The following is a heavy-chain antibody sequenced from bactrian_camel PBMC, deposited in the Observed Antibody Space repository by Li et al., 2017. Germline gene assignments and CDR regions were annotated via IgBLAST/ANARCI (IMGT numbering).Heavy chain of an antibody. V-gene: IGHV3-2*01. Sequence: HVQLVESGGGLVQPAGSLRLSCAISGSTFSNWYMMWVRQAPGKGLEWVSSMVGDEVGTYYADSVKGRFTVSNDNAKNTVYLQMNTLKTEDTALYYCAIGTRMRFNFAYWGQGTQVTVS. J-gene: IGHJ6*01. CDR1: GSTFSNWY. CDR3: AIGTRMRFNFAY. D-gene: IGHD5*01. CDR2: MVGDEVGT.